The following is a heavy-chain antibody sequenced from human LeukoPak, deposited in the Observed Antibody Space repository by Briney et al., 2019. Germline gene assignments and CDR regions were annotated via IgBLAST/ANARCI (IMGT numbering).Heavy chain of an antibody. CDR3: ARGFGDGYRPFDY. CDR2: IYYSGST. Sequence: PSETLSLTCTVSGGSISSGSYYWSWIRQPAGKGLEWIGYIYYSGSTNYNPSLKSRVTISVDTSKNQFSLKLSSVTAADTAVYYCARGFGDGYRPFDYWGQGTLVTVSS. J-gene: IGHJ4*02. V-gene: IGHV4-61*10. D-gene: IGHD5-24*01. CDR1: GGSISSGSYY.